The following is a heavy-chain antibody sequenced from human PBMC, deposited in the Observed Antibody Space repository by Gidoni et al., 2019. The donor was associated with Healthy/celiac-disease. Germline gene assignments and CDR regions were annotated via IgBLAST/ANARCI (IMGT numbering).Heavy chain of an antibody. J-gene: IGHJ4*02. Sequence: EVQLVESGGGLVKPGGSLRLSCAASGFTFSSYSMNWVRQAPGKGLEGVSSISSSSSYIYYADSVKGRFTISRDNAKNSLYLQMNSLRAEDTAVYYCARAQDVIAVAGPFDYWGQGTLVTVSS. CDR3: ARAQDVIAVAGPFDY. CDR2: ISSSSSYI. CDR1: GFTFSSYS. D-gene: IGHD6-19*01. V-gene: IGHV3-21*01.